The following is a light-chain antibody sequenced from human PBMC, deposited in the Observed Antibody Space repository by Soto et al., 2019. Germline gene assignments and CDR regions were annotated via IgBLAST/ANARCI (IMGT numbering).Light chain of an antibody. Sequence: DIVLTQSPGTLSLSPGERATLSCGASQSINSRSLAWYQQKPGQAPRLLIYGASSRATGIPDRFSGSGSGTEFTLTISRLEPEDFAVYYCQQYGSSPPINFGQGTRLEIK. CDR2: GAS. CDR1: QSINSRS. V-gene: IGKV3-20*01. J-gene: IGKJ5*01. CDR3: QQYGSSPPIN.